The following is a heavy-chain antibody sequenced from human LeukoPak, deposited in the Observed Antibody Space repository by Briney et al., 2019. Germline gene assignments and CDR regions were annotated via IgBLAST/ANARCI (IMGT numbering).Heavy chain of an antibody. J-gene: IGHJ4*02. CDR2: ISGSGSTI. D-gene: IGHD5-18*01. V-gene: IGHV3-48*03. CDR1: GFTFSSYE. CDR3: ARGYSYGTHFDY. Sequence: PGGSLRLSCAASGFTFSSYEMNWVRQAPGKGLEWVSYISGSGSTIYYADSVKGRFTISRDNAKNSLYLQMNSLRAEDTAVYYCARGYSYGTHFDYWGQGTLVTVSS.